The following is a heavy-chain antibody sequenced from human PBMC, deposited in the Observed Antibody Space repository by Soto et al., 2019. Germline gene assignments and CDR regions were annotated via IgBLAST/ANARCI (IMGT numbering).Heavy chain of an antibody. CDR2: MNPNIGGT. Sequence: QVQLVQSGAAVMKPGASVKVSCKASGYTFTGYYIHWVRQAPGQGHAWMGWMNPNIGGTKYPQKFQGRFTMTRDTYVRTVSMSLTGLKSDDTSVYFCARDLAKGGGSAGFDYWGQGPLVAVSS. D-gene: IGHD2-15*01. CDR3: ARDLAKGGGSAGFDY. V-gene: IGHV1-2*02. CDR1: GYTFTGYY. J-gene: IGHJ4*02.